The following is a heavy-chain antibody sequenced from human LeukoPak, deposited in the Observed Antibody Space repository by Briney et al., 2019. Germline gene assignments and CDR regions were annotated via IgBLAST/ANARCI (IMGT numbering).Heavy chain of an antibody. D-gene: IGHD6-6*01. CDR2: IRQDGSEK. V-gene: IGHV3-7*03. J-gene: IGHJ4*02. CDR3: ARHLSSSMSD. Sequence: GSLRLSCAASGFTFSSYWMSWVRQAPGRGLEWVANIRQDGSEKYYVDSVKGRFTISRDNAKNSLYLQMSSLRAEDTAVYYCARHLSSSMSDWGQGTLVTVSS. CDR1: GFTFSSYW.